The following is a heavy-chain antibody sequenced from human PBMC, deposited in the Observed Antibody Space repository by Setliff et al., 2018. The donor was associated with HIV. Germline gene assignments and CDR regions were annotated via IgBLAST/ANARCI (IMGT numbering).Heavy chain of an antibody. CDR3: ARRQAEDYGSGRFDC. CDR1: GDSVSNDTYY. V-gene: IGHV4-39*07. J-gene: IGHJ4*01. CDR2: IYSRGNT. D-gene: IGHD3-10*01. Sequence: PSETLSLTCIVFGDSVSNDTYYWDWIRQSPGKGLEWIGSIYSRGNTYYTSSLKRRVTISIHTSRNQFSLKLNSVTAADSAVYYCARRQAEDYGSGRFDCWGHGTLVTVSS.